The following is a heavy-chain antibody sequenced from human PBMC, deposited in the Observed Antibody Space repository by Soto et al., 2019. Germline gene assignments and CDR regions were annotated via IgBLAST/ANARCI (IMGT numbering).Heavy chain of an antibody. Sequence: EVQLVESGGGLVQPGGSLRLSCAASGFTFSSYEMNWVRQAPGKGLEWVSYISSSGSTIYYADSVKGRFTISRDNAKNSLYLQMNSLRAEDTAVYYCARDMGYYDSSGYFNRGWGQGTLVTVSS. CDR1: GFTFSSYE. CDR2: ISSSGSTI. CDR3: ARDMGYYDSSGYFNRG. D-gene: IGHD3-22*01. J-gene: IGHJ4*02. V-gene: IGHV3-48*03.